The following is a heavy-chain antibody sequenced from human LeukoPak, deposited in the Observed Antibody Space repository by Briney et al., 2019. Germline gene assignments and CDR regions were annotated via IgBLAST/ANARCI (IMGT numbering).Heavy chain of an antibody. CDR1: GGTFSSYA. CDR2: IIPIFGTA. V-gene: IGHV1-69*06. D-gene: IGHD7-27*01. CDR3: ASPGDGDYWDY. J-gene: IGHJ4*02. Sequence: SSVNVSCKASGGTFSSYAISWVRQAPGQGLEWMGGIIPIFGTANYAQKFQGRVTITADKSTSTAYMELSSLRSEDTAVYYCASPGDGDYWDYWGQGTLVTVSS.